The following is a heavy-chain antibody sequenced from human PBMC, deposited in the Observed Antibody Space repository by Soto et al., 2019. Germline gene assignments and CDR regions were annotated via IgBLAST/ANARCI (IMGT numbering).Heavy chain of an antibody. V-gene: IGHV3-30-3*01. J-gene: IGHJ6*02. D-gene: IGHD5-18*01. CDR3: ARDRVRTAMVTIRRYYYYGMDV. Sequence: GGSLRLSCAASGFTFSSYAMHWVRQAPGKGLEWVAVISYDGSNKYYADSVKGRFTISRDNSKNTLYLQMNSLRAEDTAVYYCARDRVRTAMVTIRRYYYYGMDVWGQGTTVTVSS. CDR2: ISYDGSNK. CDR1: GFTFSSYA.